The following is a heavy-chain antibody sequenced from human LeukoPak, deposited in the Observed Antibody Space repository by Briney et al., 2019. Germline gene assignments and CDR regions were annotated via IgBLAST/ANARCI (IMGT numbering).Heavy chain of an antibody. J-gene: IGHJ4*02. CDR1: GYTFTGHY. D-gene: IGHD3-9*01. CDR2: INPNSGGT. V-gene: IGHV1-2*02. CDR3: ARGGDYDILTGYPADFDY. Sequence: ASVNVSCKASGYTFTGHYMYWVRQAPGQGLEWMGWINPNSGGTKYAQKFQGRVTMTRDTSITTAYMELSRLKSDDTAVYYCARGGDYDILTGYPADFDYWGQGTLVTVSS.